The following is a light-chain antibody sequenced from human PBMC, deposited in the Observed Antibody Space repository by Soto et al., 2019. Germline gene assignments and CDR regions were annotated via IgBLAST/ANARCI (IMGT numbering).Light chain of an antibody. Sequence: DIQMTQAPSSLSVSVGDRVTIACRASQNIRSYVNWYQQKPGRAPNLLIYHTSTLQSGVPSRFSGSGSGTEFTLTISGLQPEDFAAYYCQQSFSTLYTFGPGTKLEI. J-gene: IGKJ2*01. V-gene: IGKV1-39*01. CDR1: QNIRSY. CDR3: QQSFSTLYT. CDR2: HTS.